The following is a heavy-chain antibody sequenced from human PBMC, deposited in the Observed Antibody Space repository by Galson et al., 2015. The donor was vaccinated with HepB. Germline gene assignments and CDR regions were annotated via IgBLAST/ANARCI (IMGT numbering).Heavy chain of an antibody. V-gene: IGHV3-43*01. CDR1: GFTFDDYT. CDR3: AKESGFGGYYFDY. CDR2: ISWDGGST. D-gene: IGHD3-3*01. J-gene: IGHJ4*02. Sequence: SLRLSCAASGFTFDDYTMHWVRQAPGKGLEWVSLISWDGGSTYYADSVKGRFTISRDNSKNSLYLQMNSLRTEDTALYYCAKESGFGGYYFDYWGQGTLVTVSS.